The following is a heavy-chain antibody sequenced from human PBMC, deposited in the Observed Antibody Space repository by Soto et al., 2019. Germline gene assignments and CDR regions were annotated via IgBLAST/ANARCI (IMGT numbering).Heavy chain of an antibody. CDR1: GFPFSSYW. J-gene: IGHJ6*02. D-gene: IGHD3-3*01. CDR2: INSDWSSA. Sequence: PGGSLRLSCAASGFPFSSYWMHWVRQAPGKGLVWVSRINSDWSSASYADSVKGRFTTSRDYAKNTLYLHMNSLRAEDTTVFYCARGAYYDLWSMDVWGQGTTVTVS. V-gene: IGHV3-74*01. CDR3: ARGAYYDLWSMDV.